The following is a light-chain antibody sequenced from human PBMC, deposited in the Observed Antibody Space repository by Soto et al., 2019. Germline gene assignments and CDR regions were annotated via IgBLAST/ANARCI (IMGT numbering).Light chain of an antibody. J-gene: IGLJ2*01. V-gene: IGLV2-14*01. CDR1: SSDIGTYNY. Sequence: QSVLTQPASVSGSPGRSITISCTGISSDIGTYNYVSWYQQRPGKAPKLMIYEVSNRPSGVSDRFSGSKSGNKASLTISGLQAEDEADYYCSSYSSSSAHVVFGGGTKLTVL. CDR2: EVS. CDR3: SSYSSSSAHVV.